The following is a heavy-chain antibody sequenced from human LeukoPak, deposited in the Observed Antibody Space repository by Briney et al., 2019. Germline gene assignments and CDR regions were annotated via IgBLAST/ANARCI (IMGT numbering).Heavy chain of an antibody. Sequence: SGGSLRLSCAASGFTFSSYGMHWVRQAPGKGLEWVAVIWYDGSNKYYADSVKGRFTISRDNSKNTLYLQMNSLRAEDTAVYYCARTLWFGELSPLGYWGQGTLVTVSS. CDR3: ARTLWFGELSPLGY. D-gene: IGHD3-10*01. V-gene: IGHV3-33*01. CDR1: GFTFSSYG. J-gene: IGHJ4*02. CDR2: IWYDGSNK.